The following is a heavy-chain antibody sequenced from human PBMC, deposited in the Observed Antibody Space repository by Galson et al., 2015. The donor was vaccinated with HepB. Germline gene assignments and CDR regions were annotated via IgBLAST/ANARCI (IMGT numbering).Heavy chain of an antibody. D-gene: IGHD4-23*01. V-gene: IGHV3-30*02. J-gene: IGHJ3*02. CDR3: ATVAWVVTSGFDI. CDR1: GFAFSGYA. CDR2: ISYDETTK. Sequence: SLRLSCAASGFAFSGYAMHWVRQAPLKGLEWVAYISYDETTKHNAGSVKGRFTISRDNSKDTLYLQLNSLKTEDTAVYYCATVAWVVTSGFDIWGQGTMVTVSS.